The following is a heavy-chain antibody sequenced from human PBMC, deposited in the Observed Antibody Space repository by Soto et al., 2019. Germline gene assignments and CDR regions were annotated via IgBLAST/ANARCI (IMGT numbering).Heavy chain of an antibody. D-gene: IGHD4-4*01. CDR2: ISRDGNNK. V-gene: IGHV3-30*18. CDR1: GFTFRFYD. Sequence: QVQLVESGGGVVQPGKSLRLSCATSGFTFRFYDMHWVRQAPGTGLEWLEVISRDGNNKDYGDSVKGRFTISRDNSKNTLFLQMNSLRDADSAVYYCAKDSYTPIRTTAHDAGGLDHWGRGTLVTVSS. J-gene: IGHJ4*02. CDR3: AKDSYTPIRTTAHDAGGLDH.